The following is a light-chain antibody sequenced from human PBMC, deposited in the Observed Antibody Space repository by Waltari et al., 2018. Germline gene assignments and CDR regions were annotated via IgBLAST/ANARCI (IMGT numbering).Light chain of an antibody. J-gene: IGLJ2*01. CDR1: STDVGSYTY. CDR2: DVT. CDR3: NSHSTTTPVV. Sequence: QSALTQPASVSGSPGQSITISCTGTSTDVGSYTYLSWYQQYPGKAPQLIIYDVTQRPSGISTRFSGSKSGNTASLTISGLQAEDEADYFCNSHSTTTPVVFGGGTKVTVL. V-gene: IGLV2-14*03.